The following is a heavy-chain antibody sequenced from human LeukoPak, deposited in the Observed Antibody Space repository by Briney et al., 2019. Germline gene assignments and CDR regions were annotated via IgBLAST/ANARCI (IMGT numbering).Heavy chain of an antibody. CDR2: IKQDGGAK. J-gene: IGHJ4*02. CDR3: AREGNGVQRVLSFDS. V-gene: IGHV3-7*01. D-gene: IGHD3-10*01. CDR1: GFTFSGYW. Sequence: GGSLRLSCAASGFTFSGYWMSWVRQAPGKAPEWVANIKQDGGAKYYVDSVKGRFTISRDNAENSLYLQMNSLRADDTAVYYCAREGNGVQRVLSFDSWGQGILVTVSS.